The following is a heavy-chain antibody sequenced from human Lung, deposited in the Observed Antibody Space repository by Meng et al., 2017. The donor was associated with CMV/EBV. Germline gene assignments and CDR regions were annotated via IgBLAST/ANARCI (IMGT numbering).Heavy chain of an antibody. V-gene: IGHV1-2*02. Sequence: ASAKVSXKASSYTFTGYYTHWVRQAPGQGLEWMGWVNPNSGGTNYAQEFQGRFTMTSDTSISKAYMELRRLRSDDTAVYYYARDWKYCSATSKICCFDPWGQGTLVTVSS. CDR2: VNPNSGGT. D-gene: IGHD2-15*01. J-gene: IGHJ5*02. CDR1: SYTFTGYY. CDR3: ARDWKYCSATSKICCFDP.